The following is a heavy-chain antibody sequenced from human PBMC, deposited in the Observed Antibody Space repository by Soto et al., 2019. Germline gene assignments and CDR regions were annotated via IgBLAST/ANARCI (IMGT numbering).Heavy chain of an antibody. CDR2: IIPIFGTA. Sequence: SVKVSCKASQGPFSRYAITSVRHAPGQGREWMGGIIPIFGTANYAQKLQGRVTISADESTSTAYMELSSLRSEDTAVYYCARGGDSSGWYYYFDYWGQGSLVTFSS. D-gene: IGHD6-19*01. V-gene: IGHV1-69*13. CDR1: QGPFSRYA. CDR3: ARGGDSSGWYYYFDY. J-gene: IGHJ4*02.